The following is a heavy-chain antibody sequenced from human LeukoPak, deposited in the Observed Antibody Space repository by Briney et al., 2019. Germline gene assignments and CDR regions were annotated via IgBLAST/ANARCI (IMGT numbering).Heavy chain of an antibody. CDR3: ARGGGHYDGYAYFDI. D-gene: IGHD3-16*01. V-gene: IGHV4-31*03. CDR2: IYYSGST. Sequence: PSETLSLTCTVSGVSISSGGYYWPWIRQHPGKGLEWIGYIYYSGSTYYNPSLRSRLTISVDTSKNQFSLNLNSVTAADTALYYCARGGGHYDGYAYFDIWGRGTLVTVSS. J-gene: IGHJ2*01. CDR1: GVSISSGGYY.